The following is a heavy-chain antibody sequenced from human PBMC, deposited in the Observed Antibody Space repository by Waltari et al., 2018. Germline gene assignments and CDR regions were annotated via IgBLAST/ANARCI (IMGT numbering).Heavy chain of an antibody. D-gene: IGHD6-19*01. Sequence: EVQLVESGGGLVKPGGSLRLSCAASGFTFSSYSMNCVSQAPGKGREWVSSISSSSSYIYYADSVKGRFTISRDNAKNSLYLQMNSLRAEDTAVYYCARSIAVAGTDYWGQGTLVTVSS. CDR1: GFTFSSYS. CDR3: ARSIAVAGTDY. J-gene: IGHJ4*02. V-gene: IGHV3-21*01. CDR2: ISSSSSYI.